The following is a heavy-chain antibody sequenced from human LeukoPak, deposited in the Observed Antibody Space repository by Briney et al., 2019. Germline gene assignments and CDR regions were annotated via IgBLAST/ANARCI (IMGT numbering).Heavy chain of an antibody. CDR1: GGSFSGYY. CDR2: INHSGST. Sequence: PSETLSLTCAVYGGSFSGYYWSWIRQPPGKGLEWIGEINHSGSTNYNPSLKSRVTISVDTSKNQFSLKLSSVTAADTAVYYCARGIDYGGNSDYWGQGTLVTVSS. V-gene: IGHV4-34*01. CDR3: ARGIDYGGNSDY. D-gene: IGHD4-23*01. J-gene: IGHJ4*02.